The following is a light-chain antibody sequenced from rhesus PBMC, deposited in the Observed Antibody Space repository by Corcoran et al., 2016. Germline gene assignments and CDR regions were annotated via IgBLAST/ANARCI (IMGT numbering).Light chain of an antibody. CDR1: ENVNKY. Sequence: DIQMTQSPSSLSASVGDRVTITCRASENVNKYLNWYQQKPGKAPKILIYKGSTLQSGVPSRFSGSGSVTDYTFPISSLQPEDVATYYCQHGYGTPFTFGPGTKLDIK. J-gene: IGKJ3*01. V-gene: IGKV1-74*01. CDR2: KGS. CDR3: QHGYGTPFT.